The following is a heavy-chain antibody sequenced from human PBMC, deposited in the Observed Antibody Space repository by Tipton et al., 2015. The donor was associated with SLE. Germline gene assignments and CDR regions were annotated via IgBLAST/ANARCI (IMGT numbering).Heavy chain of an antibody. J-gene: IGHJ3*02. D-gene: IGHD6-19*01. CDR2: IYTSGST. V-gene: IGHV4-61*02. CDR1: GGSISSGSYY. CDR3: ATTHLIAVAGRRGAFDI. Sequence: TLSLTCTVSGGSISSGSYYWSWIRQPAGKGLEWIGRIYTSGSTNYNPSLKSRVTISVDTSKNQFSLKLSSVTAADTAVYYCATTHLIAVAGRRGAFDIWGQGTMVTVSS.